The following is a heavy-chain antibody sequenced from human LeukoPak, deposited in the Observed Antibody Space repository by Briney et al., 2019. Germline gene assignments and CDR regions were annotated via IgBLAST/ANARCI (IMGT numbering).Heavy chain of an antibody. Sequence: SETLSLTCTVSGGSISSYYWSWIRQPPGKGLEWIGYIYYSGSTNYNPSLESRVTISVDTSKNQFSLKLSSVTAADTAVYYCARDLGTDYWGQGTLVTVSS. CDR1: GGSISSYY. CDR3: ARDLGTDY. CDR2: IYYSGST. J-gene: IGHJ4*02. D-gene: IGHD1-1*01. V-gene: IGHV4-59*01.